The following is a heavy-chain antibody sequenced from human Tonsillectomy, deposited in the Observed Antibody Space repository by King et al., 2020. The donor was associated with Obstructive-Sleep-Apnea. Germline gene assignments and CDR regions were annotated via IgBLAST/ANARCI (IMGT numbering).Heavy chain of an antibody. V-gene: IGHV1-8*01. CDR3: ARGDYYYGMDV. CDR2: MNPNRGDT. J-gene: IGHJ6*02. CDR1: GYTFTDYD. Sequence: QLVQSGAEVKKPGASVKVSCKTSGYTFTDYDINWVRQAPGQGLEWMGWMNPNRGDTAYAQYLQGRVTMTSNSSLSIAYMEVSSLRSEDTAVYYCARGDYYYGMDVWGQGTTVTVSS.